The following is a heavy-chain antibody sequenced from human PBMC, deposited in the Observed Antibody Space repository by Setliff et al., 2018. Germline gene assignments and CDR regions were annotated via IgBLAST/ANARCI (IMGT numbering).Heavy chain of an antibody. CDR3: ARGYCDSDSCYNYFDY. D-gene: IGHD2-2*02. CDR1: GYTFINFH. CDR2: VNPSGGHP. V-gene: IGHV1-46*01. J-gene: IGHJ4*02. Sequence: GASVKVSCKSSGYTFINFHLHWVRLAPGQGLQWMGMVNPSGGHPVYAQKFQGRVTMTSDTSTNTVYMDLSSLTSEDTAVYYCARGYCDSDSCYNYFDYWGQGTLVTVSS.